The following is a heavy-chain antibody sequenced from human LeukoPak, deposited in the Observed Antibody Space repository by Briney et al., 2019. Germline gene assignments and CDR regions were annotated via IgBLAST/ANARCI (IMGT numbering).Heavy chain of an antibody. J-gene: IGHJ6*02. V-gene: IGHV1-2*02. D-gene: IGHD3-10*01. CDR3: ASRAGPLDYYYGMDV. CDR2: INHNSCGT. Sequence: SVQVSCQASRYTFTGYYMHRLRQAPGQPREGMGWINHNSCGTNYAQKFQSVVTMTSDTTISTAYMELSRLRAHGTAVYYSASRAGPLDYYYGMDVWGQGTTVTVSS. CDR1: RYTFTGYY.